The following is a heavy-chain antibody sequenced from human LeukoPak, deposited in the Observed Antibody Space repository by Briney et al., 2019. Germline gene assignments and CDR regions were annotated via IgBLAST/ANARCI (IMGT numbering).Heavy chain of an antibody. Sequence: GRSLRLSCAASRFTFSRYAMHWVRQAPGKGLEWVAAISYDGTNEYHADSVKGRFTISRDNSKNTLYLQMNSLRAEDTAIYYCARDRIAVAGMGAFQHWGQGTLVTVSS. CDR1: RFTFSRYA. CDR2: ISYDGTNE. CDR3: ARDRIAVAGMGAFQH. V-gene: IGHV3-30*04. J-gene: IGHJ1*01. D-gene: IGHD6-19*01.